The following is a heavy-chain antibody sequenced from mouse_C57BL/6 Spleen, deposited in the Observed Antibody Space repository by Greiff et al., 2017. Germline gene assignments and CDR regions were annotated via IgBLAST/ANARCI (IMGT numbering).Heavy chain of an antibody. V-gene: IGHV1-69*01. Sequence: QVQLQQPGAELVMPGASVKLSCKASGYTFTSYWMHWVKQRPGQGLEWIGEIDPSDRYTNYNQKFKGKSTLTVDKSSRTAYMQLSSLTSEDSAVYDCARAEESNYWFACGGQGTLVTVSA. CDR2: IDPSDRYT. J-gene: IGHJ3*01. D-gene: IGHD2-5*01. CDR1: GYTFTSYW. CDR3: ARAEESNYWFAC.